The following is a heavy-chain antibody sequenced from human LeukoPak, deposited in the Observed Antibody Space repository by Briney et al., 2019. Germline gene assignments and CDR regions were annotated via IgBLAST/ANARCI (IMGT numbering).Heavy chain of an antibody. CDR1: GFTFSNYA. CDR2: ISGRGGST. D-gene: IGHD2-2*02. Sequence: GGSLRLSCEASGFTFSNYAMSWVRQAPGRGLEWVSTISGRGGSTYYPDSVKGRFTISRDNSKNTVYLQMNSLRTDDTAVYYCAADCSSTSCYKDWGQGTLVTVSS. V-gene: IGHV3-23*01. CDR3: AADCSSTSCYKD. J-gene: IGHJ4*02.